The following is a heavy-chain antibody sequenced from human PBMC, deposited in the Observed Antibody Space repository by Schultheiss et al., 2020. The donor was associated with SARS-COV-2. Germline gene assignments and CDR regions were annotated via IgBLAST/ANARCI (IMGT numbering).Heavy chain of an antibody. J-gene: IGHJ4*02. D-gene: IGHD3-3*01. Sequence: SETLSLTCAVSGYSISSGYYWGWIRQPPGKGLEWIGDINYSGSTKYYNPSLKSRVTMSVDTSKNQFSLKLSSVTAADTAVYYCARVARSGYFVWGQGTLVTVSS. V-gene: IGHV4-38-2*01. CDR3: ARVARSGYFV. CDR2: INYSGST. CDR1: GYSISSGYY.